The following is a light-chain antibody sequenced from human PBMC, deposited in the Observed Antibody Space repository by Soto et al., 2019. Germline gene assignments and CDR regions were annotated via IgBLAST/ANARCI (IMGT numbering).Light chain of an antibody. Sequence: EIVMTQSPATLSVSPGEGVTLSCRAGQSVRSNLAWYQQKPGQAPRLLIYGASTRATGIPARFSGSGSGTELTLTISSLQSEDFAVYYCQQYNNWPRTFGQGTKVDIK. CDR1: QSVRSN. V-gene: IGKV3-15*01. CDR3: QQYNNWPRT. J-gene: IGKJ1*01. CDR2: GAS.